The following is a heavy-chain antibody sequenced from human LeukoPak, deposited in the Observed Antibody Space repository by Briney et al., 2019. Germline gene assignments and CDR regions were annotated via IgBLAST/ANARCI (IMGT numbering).Heavy chain of an antibody. J-gene: IGHJ5*02. CDR3: ANPPTVTKTRFDP. D-gene: IGHD4-17*01. Sequence: GGSLRLSCAASGLTFRRYGMHWVRQTPGKGLEWVAFIESDESIRQYADLVKGRFTISRDNSKNTLYLQMNSLRAEDTAVYYCANPPTVTKTRFDPWGQGILVTVSS. V-gene: IGHV3-30*02. CDR1: GLTFRRYG. CDR2: IESDESIR.